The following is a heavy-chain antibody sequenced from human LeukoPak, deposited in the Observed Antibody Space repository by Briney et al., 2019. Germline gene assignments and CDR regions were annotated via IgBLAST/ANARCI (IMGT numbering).Heavy chain of an antibody. CDR3: VYGDYYYYGMDV. CDR1: GVSFSGYY. J-gene: IGHJ6*02. V-gene: IGHV4-34*01. Sequence: SETLSLTCAVYGVSFSGYYCSWIRQPPGKGLVWIGEINHSGSTNYNPSLKSRVTISVDTSKNQFSLKLSSVTAADTAVYYCVYGDYYYYGMDVWGQGTTVTVSS. D-gene: IGHD4-17*01. CDR2: INHSGST.